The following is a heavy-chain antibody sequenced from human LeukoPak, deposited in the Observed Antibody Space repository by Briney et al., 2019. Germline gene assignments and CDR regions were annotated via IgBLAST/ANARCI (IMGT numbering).Heavy chain of an antibody. CDR1: GYTFTAYF. CDR3: ARAYFGYVSGSTFDY. V-gene: IGHV1-2*02. Sequence: ASVKVSCKASGYTFTAYFMHWVRQAPGQGLEWMGWINPDSGGTNYAQKFQGRITMTRDTSISTAYMELGGLRSDDTAVYYCARAYFGYVSGSTFDYWGQGTLVTVSS. CDR2: INPDSGGT. J-gene: IGHJ4*02. D-gene: IGHD3-10*01.